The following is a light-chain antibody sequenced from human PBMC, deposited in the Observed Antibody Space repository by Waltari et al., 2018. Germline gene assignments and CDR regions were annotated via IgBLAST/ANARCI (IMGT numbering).Light chain of an antibody. Sequence: QSALTQPASVSGSPGQSITISCTGTSSDVGGYNYVSWYKQHPGKAPKLMIYEVSNRPSGVSNRFSGSKSGNTASLIISGLQAEDEADYYCSSYTSSSTPWVFGGGTKLTVL. J-gene: IGLJ3*02. CDR3: SSYTSSSTPWV. CDR2: EVS. CDR1: SSDVGGYNY. V-gene: IGLV2-14*01.